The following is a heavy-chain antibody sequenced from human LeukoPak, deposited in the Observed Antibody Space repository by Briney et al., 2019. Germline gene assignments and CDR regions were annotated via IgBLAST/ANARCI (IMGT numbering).Heavy chain of an antibody. D-gene: IGHD6-13*01. J-gene: IGHJ6*03. V-gene: IGHV3-48*04. CDR3: VRDPSYGSSWYYYLDV. Sequence: PGGSLRLSCAASGFTFSGFAMTWVRQAPGKGLEWVSYISSSSFKIGYADSVKGRFTISRDNSKNLLYLQMDSLRVEDTAVYYCVRDPSYGSSWYYYLDVWGKGTTVTVSS. CDR2: ISSSSFKI. CDR1: GFTFSGFA.